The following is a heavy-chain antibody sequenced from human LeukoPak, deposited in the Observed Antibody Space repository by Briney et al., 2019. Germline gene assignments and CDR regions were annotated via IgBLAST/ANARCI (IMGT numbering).Heavy chain of an antibody. CDR2: IYYSGST. V-gene: IGHV4-39*01. CDR1: GGSISSSSYY. CDR3: ARNRYYYGSGSYGVPNWSDP. Sequence: KPSETLSLTCTVSGGSISSSSYYWGWIRQPPGKGLEWIGSIYYSGSTYYNPSLKSRVTISVDTSKNQFSLKLSSVTAADTAVYYCARNRYYYGSGSYGVPNWSDPWGQGTLVTVSS. D-gene: IGHD3-10*01. J-gene: IGHJ5*02.